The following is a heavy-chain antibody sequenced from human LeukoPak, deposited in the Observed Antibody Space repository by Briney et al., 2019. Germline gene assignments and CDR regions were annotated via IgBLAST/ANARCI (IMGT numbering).Heavy chain of an antibody. V-gene: IGHV4-31*03. CDR1: GGSISSGGYY. D-gene: IGHD3-3*01. Sequence: SETLSLTCTVSGGSISSGGYYWSWIRQHPGKGLEWIGYIYYSGSTYYNPSLKSRVTISVDTSKNQFSLKLSSVTAADTAVYYCARGDGRITIFGVVLNWFDPWGQGTLVTVSS. CDR3: ARGDGRITIFGVVLNWFDP. J-gene: IGHJ5*02. CDR2: IYYSGST.